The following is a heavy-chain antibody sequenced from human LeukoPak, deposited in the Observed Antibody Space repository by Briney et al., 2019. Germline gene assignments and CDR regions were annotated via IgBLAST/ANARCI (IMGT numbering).Heavy chain of an antibody. CDR1: GGSISNYY. Sequence: SETLSLTCTVSGGSISNYYWSWIRQPPGKGLEWIGYIYYSGSTNYNPSLKSRVTISVDTSKNQFSLKLSSVTAADTAVYYCARGIRRRYFDWLPLDYWGQGTLVTVSS. CDR3: ARGIRRRYFDWLPLDY. CDR2: IYYSGST. D-gene: IGHD3-9*01. J-gene: IGHJ4*02. V-gene: IGHV4-59*12.